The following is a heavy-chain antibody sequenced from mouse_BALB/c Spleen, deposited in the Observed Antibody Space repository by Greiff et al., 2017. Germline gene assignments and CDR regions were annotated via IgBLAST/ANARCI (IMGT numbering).Heavy chain of an antibody. D-gene: IGHD1-1*01. CDR2: IWSGGST. V-gene: IGHV2-2*02. CDR1: GFSLTSYG. J-gene: IGHJ3*01. Sequence: QVQLKQSGPGLVQPSQSLSITCTVSGFSLTSYGVHWVRQSPGKGLEWLGVIWSGGSTDYNAAFISRLSISKDNSKSHVFFKMNSLQANDTAIYYCATKDYYGSSPWFAYWGQGTLVTVSA. CDR3: ATKDYYGSSPWFAY.